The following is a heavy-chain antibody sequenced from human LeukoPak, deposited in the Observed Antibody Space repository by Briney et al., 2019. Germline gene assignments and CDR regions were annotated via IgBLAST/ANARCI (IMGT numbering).Heavy chain of an antibody. Sequence: SVKASCKASGGTFSSYAISWVRQAPGQGLEWMGGIIPIFGTANYAQKFQGRVTITADESTSTAYMELSSLRSEDTAVYYCARGSLNFRIAAAGALVSWGQGTLVTVSS. J-gene: IGHJ4*02. CDR2: IIPIFGTA. CDR3: ARGSLNFRIAAAGALVS. D-gene: IGHD6-13*01. V-gene: IGHV1-69*13. CDR1: GGTFSSYA.